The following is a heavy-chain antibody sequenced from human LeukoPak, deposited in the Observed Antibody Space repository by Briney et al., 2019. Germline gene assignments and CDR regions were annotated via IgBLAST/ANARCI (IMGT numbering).Heavy chain of an antibody. D-gene: IGHD2-2*01. CDR1: GGSFSGYY. CDR2: INHSGST. Sequence: PSETLSLTCAVSGGSFSGYYWSWIRQPPGKGLEWIGEINHSGSTNYNPSLKSRVTISVDTSKNQFSLKLSSVTAADTAAYYCARIESSSYCSSTSCGYFDYWGQGTLVTVSS. J-gene: IGHJ4*02. V-gene: IGHV4-34*01. CDR3: ARIESSSYCSSTSCGYFDY.